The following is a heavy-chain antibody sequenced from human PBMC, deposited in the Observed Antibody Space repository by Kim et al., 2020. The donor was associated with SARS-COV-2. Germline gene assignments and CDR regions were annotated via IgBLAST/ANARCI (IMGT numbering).Heavy chain of an antibody. CDR3: AKDDPGPEAYGSGSYLFDY. J-gene: IGHJ4*02. Sequence: GGSLRLSCAASGFTFSSYAMSWVRQAPGKGLEWVSAISGSGGSTYYADSVKGRFTISRDNSKNTLYLQMNSLRAEDTAVYYCAKDDPGPEAYGSGSYLFDYWGQGTLVTVSS. CDR2: ISGSGGST. V-gene: IGHV3-23*01. D-gene: IGHD3-10*01. CDR1: GFTFSSYA.